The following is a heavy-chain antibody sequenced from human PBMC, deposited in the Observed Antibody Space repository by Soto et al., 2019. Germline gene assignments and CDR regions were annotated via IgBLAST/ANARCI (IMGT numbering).Heavy chain of an antibody. J-gene: IGHJ4*02. CDR3: ARQWVLEGFDY. D-gene: IGHD6-19*01. V-gene: IGHV1-3*01. CDR1: GYTFTSYA. Sequence: QVQLVQSGAEVKKPGASVKVSCKASGYTFTSYAMHWVRQSPGQRLEWMGWINAGTGNTKYSQKFQGRFTISRDTPTRAAYMELSILRSEDTAVYYFARQWVLEGFDYWCQGTQVTVSS. CDR2: INAGTGNT.